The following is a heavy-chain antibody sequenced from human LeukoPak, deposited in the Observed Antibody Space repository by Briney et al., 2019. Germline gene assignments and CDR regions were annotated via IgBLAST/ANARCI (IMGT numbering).Heavy chain of an antibody. V-gene: IGHV3-23*01. J-gene: IGHJ3*02. CDR1: GFTFSSYA. D-gene: IGHD3-22*01. Sequence: GGSLRLSCAASGFTFSSYAMSWVRQAPGKGLEWVSAISGSGGSTYYADSVKGRFTIPRDNSKNTLYLQMNSLRAEDTAVYYCAKDYYDSSGTRVAFDIWGQGTMVTVSS. CDR3: AKDYYDSSGTRVAFDI. CDR2: ISGSGGST.